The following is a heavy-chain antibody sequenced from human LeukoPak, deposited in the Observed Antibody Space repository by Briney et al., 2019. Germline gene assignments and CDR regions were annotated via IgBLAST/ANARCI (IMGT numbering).Heavy chain of an antibody. Sequence: GRSLRLSCAASGFTFRNFGMHWVRQAQAKGLEWVAVIHYDGNKKYYADSVKGRFTISKDNSKNTLYMQMNSLRAEDTAVYYCARILGSGYSAEFWGQGTLVTVSS. CDR3: ARILGSGYSAEF. CDR2: IHYDGNKK. CDR1: GFTFRNFG. V-gene: IGHV3-33*01. D-gene: IGHD3-22*01. J-gene: IGHJ4*02.